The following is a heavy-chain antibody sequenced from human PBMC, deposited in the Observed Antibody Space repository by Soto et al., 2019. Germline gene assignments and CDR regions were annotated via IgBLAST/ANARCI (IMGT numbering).Heavy chain of an antibody. CDR1: GECFSPCY. V-gene: IGHV4-34*01. CDR3: ARGDLRGA. D-gene: IGHD3-3*01. J-gene: IGHJ5*02. Sequence: SQTLSLTCAVYGECFSPCYWNWIRQPPGKGLEWIGEINHGGSTNYNPSLKSRVTISIYKSQNQFTLNLTSVTAADTAVYYCARGDLRGAWGQGNLVTVSS. CDR2: INHGGST.